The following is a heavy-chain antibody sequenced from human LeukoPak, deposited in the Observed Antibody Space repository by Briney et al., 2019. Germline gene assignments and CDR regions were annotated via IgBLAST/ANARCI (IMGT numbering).Heavy chain of an antibody. CDR1: GGSISSGGYY. V-gene: IGHV4-31*03. D-gene: IGHD5-18*01. J-gene: IGHJ4*02. CDR3: ARTGSYGLPRDY. CDR2: IYYSGST. Sequence: SQTLSLTCTVSGGSISSGGYYWSWIRQPPGKSLEWIGYIYYSGSTYYNPSLKSRVTISVDTSKNQFSLKLSSVTAADTAVYYCARTGSYGLPRDYWGQGTLVTVSS.